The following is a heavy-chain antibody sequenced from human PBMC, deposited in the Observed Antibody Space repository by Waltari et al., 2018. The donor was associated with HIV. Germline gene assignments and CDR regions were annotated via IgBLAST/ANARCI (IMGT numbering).Heavy chain of an antibody. Sequence: QVQLQESGPGLVKPSETLSLTCTVSGGSISSYYWRWIRQPAGKGLEWIGRIYTRGSTNYNPSLKSRVTMSVDTAKNHFSLKLSSVTAADTAVYYCARGTYYYDSSGHDAFDIWGQGTMVTVSS. CDR2: IYTRGST. J-gene: IGHJ3*02. D-gene: IGHD3-22*01. CDR1: GGSISSYY. V-gene: IGHV4-4*07. CDR3: ARGTYYYDSSGHDAFDI.